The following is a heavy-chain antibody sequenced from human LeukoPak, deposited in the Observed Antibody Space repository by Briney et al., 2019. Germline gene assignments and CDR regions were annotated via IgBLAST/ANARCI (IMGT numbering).Heavy chain of an antibody. CDR2: IKSKTDGGTT. D-gene: IGHD3-3*01. Sequence: GGSLRLSCAASGFTFSNAWMSWVRQAPGKGLEWVGRIKSKTDGGTTDYAAPVKGRFTISRDDSKNTLYLQMNSLKTEDTAVYYCTTDPYYDLWSGYSPNWFDPWGQGTLVTVSS. V-gene: IGHV3-15*01. CDR3: TTDPYYDLWSGYSPNWFDP. CDR1: GFTFSNAW. J-gene: IGHJ5*02.